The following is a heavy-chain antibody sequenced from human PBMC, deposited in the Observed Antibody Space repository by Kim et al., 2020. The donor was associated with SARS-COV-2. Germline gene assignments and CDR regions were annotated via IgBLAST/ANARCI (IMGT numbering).Heavy chain of an antibody. J-gene: IGHJ4*02. Sequence: GGSLRLSCAASGFTFSSYAMSWVRQAPGKGLEWVSAISGSGGSTYYADSVKGRFAISRDNSKNTLYLQMNSLRAEDTAVYYCAKDLSLSPDIVVVPAAIPITTVTTINGYDYWGQGTLVTVSS. CDR1: GFTFSSYA. CDR3: AKDLSLSPDIVVVPAAIPITTVTTINGYDY. CDR2: ISGSGGST. D-gene: IGHD2-2*02. V-gene: IGHV3-23*01.